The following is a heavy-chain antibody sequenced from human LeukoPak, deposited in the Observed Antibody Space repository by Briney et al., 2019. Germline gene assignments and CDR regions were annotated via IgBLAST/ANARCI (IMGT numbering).Heavy chain of an antibody. CDR1: GGSISASSYY. CDR2: IYYSGAT. J-gene: IGHJ4*02. V-gene: IGHV4-39*01. D-gene: IGHD2-15*01. CDR3: ARRGSGSRGDFDY. Sequence: PSETLSLTCTVSGGSISASSYYWGWIRQPPGKGLEWIATIYYSGATYYNPSLKSRVTISVDTSKNQFSLNLSSVTAADTAAYYCARRGSGSRGDFDYWGQGTLVTVS.